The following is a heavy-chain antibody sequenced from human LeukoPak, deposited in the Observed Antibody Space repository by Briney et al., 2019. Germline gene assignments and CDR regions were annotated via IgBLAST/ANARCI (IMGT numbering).Heavy chain of an antibody. CDR3: ARELTIFGPYYYYYGMDV. D-gene: IGHD3-3*01. Sequence: SQTLSLTCAVSGGSISSGGSCWSWIRQPPGKGLEWIGYIYHSGSTYYNPSLKSRVTISVDRSKNQFFLKLSSVTAADTAVYYCARELTIFGPYYYYYGMDVWGQGTTVTVSS. CDR1: GGSISSGGSC. J-gene: IGHJ6*02. V-gene: IGHV4-30-2*01. CDR2: IYHSGST.